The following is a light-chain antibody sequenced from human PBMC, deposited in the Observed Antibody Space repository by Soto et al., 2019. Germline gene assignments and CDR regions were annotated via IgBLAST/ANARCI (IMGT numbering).Light chain of an antibody. J-gene: IGLJ2*01. CDR3: QSYDTTTPLV. V-gene: IGLV6-57*04. CDR2: EDR. CDR1: SGNIASSS. Sequence: NFMLTQPHSVSESPGKTVTISCTRSSGNIASSSVQWYQQRPGSAPTTVIYEDRQRPSGVPDRFSGSIDASSNSASLTISGLKPEDEADYYCQSYDTTTPLVFGGGTQLTVL.